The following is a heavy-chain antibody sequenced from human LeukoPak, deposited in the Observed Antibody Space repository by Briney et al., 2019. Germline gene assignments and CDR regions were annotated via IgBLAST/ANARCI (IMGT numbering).Heavy chain of an antibody. CDR1: GFTFDNYA. V-gene: IGHV3-9*03. Sequence: PGGSLRLSCSASGFTFDNYAMHWVRQAPMKGLEWVASINWRSDEIGYADSVKGRFTISRDNAKNSLYLQMNSLETEDMGLYYCAKAAGLGSYYSGIQHWGQGTLVTVSS. CDR3: AKAAGLGSYYSGIQH. D-gene: IGHD3-10*01. CDR2: INWRSDEI. J-gene: IGHJ1*01.